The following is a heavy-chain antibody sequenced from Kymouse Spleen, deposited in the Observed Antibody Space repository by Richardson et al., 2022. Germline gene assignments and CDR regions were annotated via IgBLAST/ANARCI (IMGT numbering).Heavy chain of an antibody. V-gene: IGHV3-33*01. J-gene: IGHJ6*02. Sequence: QVQLVESGGGVVQPGRSLRLSCAASGFTFSSYGMHWVRQAPGKGLEWVAVIWYDGSNKYYADSVKGRFTISRDNSKNTLYLQMNSLRAEDTAVYYCARAPYNWNYAYYYYGMDVWGQGTTVTVSS. CDR2: IWYDGSNK. CDR1: GFTFSSYG. D-gene: IGHD1-7*01. CDR3: ARAPYNWNYAYYYYGMDV.